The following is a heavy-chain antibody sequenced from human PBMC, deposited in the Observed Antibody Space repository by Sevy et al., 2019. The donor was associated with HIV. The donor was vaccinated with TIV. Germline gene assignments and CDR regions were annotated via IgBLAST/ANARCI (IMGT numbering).Heavy chain of an antibody. V-gene: IGHV3-20*04. J-gene: IGHJ6*02. CDR3: ARHGYGYGYHALLDYYYGMDV. CDR1: GVIFDDYG. D-gene: IGHD5-18*01. Sequence: GGSLRLSCAASGVIFDDYGMSWVRQAPGTGLEWVSGINWNGGSTGYADSVKGRFTISRDNAKNSLYLQMNSLRAEDTALYYCARHGYGYGYHALLDYYYGMDVWGQGTTVTVSS. CDR2: INWNGGST.